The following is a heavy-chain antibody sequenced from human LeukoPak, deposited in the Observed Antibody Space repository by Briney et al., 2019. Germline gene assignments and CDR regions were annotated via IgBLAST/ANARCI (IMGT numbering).Heavy chain of an antibody. D-gene: IGHD1-26*01. CDR1: GFTFSSYS. J-gene: IGHJ3*02. CDR2: TRSKANSYTT. CDR3: ARRVGATAFDI. Sequence: GGSLRLSCAASGFTFSSYSMNWVRQAPGRGLEWVGRTRSKANSYTTEYAASVKGRFAISRDDSKNSLYLQMNSLKTEDTAVYYCARRVGATAFDIWGQGTMVTVSS. V-gene: IGHV3-72*01.